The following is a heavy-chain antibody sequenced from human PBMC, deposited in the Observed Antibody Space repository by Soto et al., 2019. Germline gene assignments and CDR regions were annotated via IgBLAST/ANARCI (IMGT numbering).Heavy chain of an antibody. CDR2: ISNSGGST. CDR1: GFTLSSYF. V-gene: IGHV3-23*01. D-gene: IGHD6-19*01. Sequence: DVQLLESGGGMVQPGGSLRLYCVASGFTLSSYFMTWVRQAPGKGLEWVSAISNSGGSTYYADSVKGRFTISRDNSHNTLYLQMNNLRAEDTARYYCAKDLEKWLVQLGGLDTWGQGAQVTVSS. CDR3: AKDLEKWLVQLGGLDT. J-gene: IGHJ5*02.